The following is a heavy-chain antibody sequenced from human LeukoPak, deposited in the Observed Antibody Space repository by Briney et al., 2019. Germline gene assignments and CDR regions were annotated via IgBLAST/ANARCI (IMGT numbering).Heavy chain of an antibody. CDR3: ASGVVPAAIDY. Sequence: SETLSLTCAVSGGSISSSNWWSWVRQPPGKGLEWIGEIYHSGSTNYNPSLKSRVTISVDKPKNQFSLKLSSVTAADTAVYYCASGVVPAAIDYWGQGTLVTVSS. J-gene: IGHJ4*02. CDR1: GGSISSSNW. V-gene: IGHV4-4*02. CDR2: IYHSGST. D-gene: IGHD2-2*01.